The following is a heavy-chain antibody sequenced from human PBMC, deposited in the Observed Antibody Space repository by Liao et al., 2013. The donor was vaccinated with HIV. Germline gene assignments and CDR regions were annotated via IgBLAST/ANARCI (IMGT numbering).Heavy chain of an antibody. V-gene: IGHV4-39*07. CDR3: AQRYYDSSGYYYIDY. CDR2: IYYSGST. D-gene: IGHD3-22*01. Sequence: QLQLQESGPGLVKPSETLSLTCTVSGGSISSSSYYWGWIRQPPGKGLEWIGSIYYSGSTYYNPSLKSRVTISVDTSKNQFSLKLSSVTAADTAVYYCAQRYYDSSGYYYIDYWGQGTLVTVSS. CDR1: GGSISSSSYY. J-gene: IGHJ4*02.